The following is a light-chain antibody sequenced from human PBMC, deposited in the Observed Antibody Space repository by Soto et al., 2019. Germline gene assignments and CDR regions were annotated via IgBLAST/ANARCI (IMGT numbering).Light chain of an antibody. CDR1: SSNIGAGYD. V-gene: IGLV1-40*01. CDR3: QSYDSSLSGSVV. J-gene: IGLJ2*01. CDR2: GNS. Sequence: QAVVTQPPSVSGAPGQRVTISCTGSSSNIGAGYDVHWYQQLPGTAPKLLIYGNSNRPSGVPDRFSGSKSGTSASLAITGLQDEDEADYYCQSYDSSLSGSVVFGGGTNLTVL.